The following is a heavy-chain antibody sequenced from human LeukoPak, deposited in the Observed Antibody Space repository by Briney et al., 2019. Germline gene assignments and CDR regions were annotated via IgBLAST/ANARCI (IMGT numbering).Heavy chain of an antibody. V-gene: IGHV1-46*01. CDR1: GYTFTSYY. Sequence: ASVKVSCKASGYTFTSYYMHWVRQAPGQGLEWMGIINPSGGSTSYVQKFQGRVTMTRDTSTSTVYMELSSLRSEDTAVYYCARGDVVTATYYYYYYGMDVWGQGTTVTVSS. D-gene: IGHD2-21*02. CDR3: ARGDVVTATYYYYYYGMDV. J-gene: IGHJ6*02. CDR2: INPSGGST.